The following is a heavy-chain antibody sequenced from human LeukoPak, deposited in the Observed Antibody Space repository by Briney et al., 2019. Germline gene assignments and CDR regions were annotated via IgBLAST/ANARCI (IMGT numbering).Heavy chain of an antibody. CDR1: GGSIRSSSYY. J-gene: IGHJ4*02. CDR2: INYSGTT. V-gene: IGHV4-39*07. D-gene: IGHD6-19*01. CDR3: ARQGAVAVNYFD. Sequence: SETLSLTCTVSGGSIRSSSYYWGWIRQAPGKGLEWIGSINYSGTTYYNPSLKSRVTISVDTSKNQFSLKLSSVTAADTAVYYWARQGAVAVNYFDYGAREPWSPSPQ.